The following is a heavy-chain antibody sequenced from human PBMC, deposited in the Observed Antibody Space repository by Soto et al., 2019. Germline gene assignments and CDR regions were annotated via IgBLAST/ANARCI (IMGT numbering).Heavy chain of an antibody. J-gene: IGHJ5*02. CDR1: GFTFSSVA. CDR2: ISGSDART. CDR3: AKSLNINWKNWFDP. V-gene: IGHV3-23*01. D-gene: IGHD1-1*01. Sequence: GGSLRLSCAASGFTFSSVAMNWVRQAPGKGLEWVSIISGSDARTYYADSVKGRFAISRDNSKNTLYLDMNSLRAEDTAVYYCAKSLNINWKNWFDPWGQGTLVTVSS.